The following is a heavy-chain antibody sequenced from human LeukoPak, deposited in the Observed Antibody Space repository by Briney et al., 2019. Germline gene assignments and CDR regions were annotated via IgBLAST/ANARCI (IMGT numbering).Heavy chain of an antibody. CDR1: GYTFTGYY. V-gene: IGHV1-2*02. CDR2: INPNSGGT. Sequence: GASVKVSCKASGYTFTGYYMHWVRQAPGQGLEWMGWINPNSGGTNYAQEFQGRVTMTRDTSISTAYMELSRLRSDDTAVYYCARDGRVVPAANWLDPWGQGTLVTVSS. CDR3: ARDGRVVPAANWLDP. J-gene: IGHJ5*02. D-gene: IGHD2-2*01.